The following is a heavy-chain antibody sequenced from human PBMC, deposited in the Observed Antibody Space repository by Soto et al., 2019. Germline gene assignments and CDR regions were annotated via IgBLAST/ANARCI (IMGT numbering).Heavy chain of an antibody. CDR3: AKDRVNSGSENFFDY. V-gene: IGHV3-23*01. D-gene: IGHD1-26*01. CDR2: ISGSGGST. CDR1: GITFRSRA. J-gene: IGHJ4*02. Sequence: EEQLLESGGDLVQPGGSLRLSCVASGITFRSRAMSWVRQAPGEGLEWVSAISGSGGSTYYADSVKGRFTISRDNSKNTLYLQMNSLRAEDTAVYYCAKDRVNSGSENFFDYWGQGTLVTVSS.